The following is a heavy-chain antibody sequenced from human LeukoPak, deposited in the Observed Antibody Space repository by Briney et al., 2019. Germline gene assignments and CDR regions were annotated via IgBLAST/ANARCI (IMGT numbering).Heavy chain of an antibody. V-gene: IGHV4-39*07. CDR3: ARGEAVPAATIDY. J-gene: IGHJ4*02. CDR2: IYYSGST. D-gene: IGHD2-2*01. Sequence: PSETLSLTCTVSGGSISSSSYYWGWIRQPPGKGLEWIGSIYYSGSTYYNPSLKSRVTISVDTSKNQFSLELSSVTAADTAVYYCARGEAVPAATIDYWGQGTLVTVSS. CDR1: GGSISSSSYY.